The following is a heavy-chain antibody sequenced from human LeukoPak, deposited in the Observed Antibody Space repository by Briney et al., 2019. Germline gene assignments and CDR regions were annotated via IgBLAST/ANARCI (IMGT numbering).Heavy chain of an antibody. J-gene: IGHJ5*02. CDR1: GYTFTGYY. Sequence: ASVKVSCKASGYTFTGYYMHWMRQAPGQGLEWMGWINPNSGGTNYAQKFQGRVTMTRDTSISTAYMELSRLRSDDTAVYYCARAYSSSWYHPNHNWFDPWGQGTLVTVSS. CDR3: ARAYSSSWYHPNHNWFDP. D-gene: IGHD6-13*01. CDR2: INPNSGGT. V-gene: IGHV1-2*02.